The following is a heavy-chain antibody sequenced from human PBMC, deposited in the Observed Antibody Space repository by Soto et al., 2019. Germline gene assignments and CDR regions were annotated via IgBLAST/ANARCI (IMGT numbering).Heavy chain of an antibody. CDR1: GFSFSSYG. J-gene: IGHJ3*01. CDR3: VRERAPFDAFDV. CDR2: IWVDGINK. Sequence: PGGSLRLSCAASGFSFSSYGMHWVRQAPGKGLEWVAVIWVDGINKYYTDSVKGRFTISRGNSKNTLYLRMDGLRGEDTAVYYCVRERAPFDAFDVWGQGTMVTVSS. V-gene: IGHV3-33*01.